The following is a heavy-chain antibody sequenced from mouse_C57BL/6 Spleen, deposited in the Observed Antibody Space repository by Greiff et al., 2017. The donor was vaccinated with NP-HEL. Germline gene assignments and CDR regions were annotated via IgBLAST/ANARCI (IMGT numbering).Heavy chain of an antibody. V-gene: IGHV1-15*01. CDR1: GYTFTDDE. CDR2: IDPETGGT. Sequence: QVHVKQSGAELVRPGASVTLSCKASGYTFTDDEMHWVKQTPVHGLEWIGAIDPETGGTAYNQKLKGKAILTADKSSSTAYIVLRSLTSEDSAVYYCTRYDGWGGYAMDYWGQGTSVTVSS. CDR3: TRYDGWGGYAMDY. J-gene: IGHJ4*01. D-gene: IGHD2-3*01.